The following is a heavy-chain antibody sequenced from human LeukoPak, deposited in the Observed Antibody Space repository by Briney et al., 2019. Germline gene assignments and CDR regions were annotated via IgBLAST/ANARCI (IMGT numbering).Heavy chain of an antibody. CDR2: IKQDGSER. V-gene: IGHV3-7*01. CDR3: AREVGAGTHTYYYYYMDV. Sequence: GGSLRLSCAGSGFTFSTYWMSWVRQAPGKGLEWVANIKQDGSERYYVDSVKGRFAISRDNAKNSLYLQMNSLRAEDTAVYYCAREVGAGTHTYYYYYMDVWGKGTTVTVSS. J-gene: IGHJ6*03. D-gene: IGHD1-26*01. CDR1: GFTFSTYW.